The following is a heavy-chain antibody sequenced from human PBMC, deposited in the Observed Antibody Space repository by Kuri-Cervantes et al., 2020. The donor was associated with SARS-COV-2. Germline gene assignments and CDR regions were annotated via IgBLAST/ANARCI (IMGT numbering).Heavy chain of an antibody. J-gene: IGHJ4*02. D-gene: IGHD6-19*01. CDR2: IYYSGST. Sequence: SETLSPTCPVPGGSISSYYWSWIRQLPGKGLGWIGYIYYSGSTNYNTSLKSRVTISVDTSKTQFSRKLSSVTAAAAAVYYCARAGIGAVAGNFDYWGQGTLVTVSS. CDR3: ARAGIGAVAGNFDY. V-gene: IGHV4-59*08. CDR1: GGSISSYY.